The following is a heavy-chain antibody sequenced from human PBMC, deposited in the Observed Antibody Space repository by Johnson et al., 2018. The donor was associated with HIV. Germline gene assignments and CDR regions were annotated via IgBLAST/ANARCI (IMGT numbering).Heavy chain of an antibody. CDR3: ARGDIVVVPAATRAQDAFDI. V-gene: IGHV3-20*04. Sequence: VQLVESGGGLVQPGGSLRLSCAASGFTFDDYGMSWVRQAPGKGLEWVSGINWNGGSTDYADSVKGRVTISRDNAKNSVYLQMNSLRAEYTAVYYCARGDIVVVPAATRAQDAFDIWGQGTMVTVSS. D-gene: IGHD2-2*01. J-gene: IGHJ3*02. CDR1: GFTFDDYG. CDR2: INWNGGST.